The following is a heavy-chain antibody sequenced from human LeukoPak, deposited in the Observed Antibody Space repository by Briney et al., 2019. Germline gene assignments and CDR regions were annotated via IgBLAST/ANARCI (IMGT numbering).Heavy chain of an antibody. CDR2: IYTSGST. CDR1: GGSISSGSYY. Sequence: PSETLSLTCTVSGGSISSGSYYWTWIRQPAGKGLEWIGRIYTSGSTNYNPSLKSRVTISRDASSNQFSLNLSSVTAADTAVYYCARDSPPGHCSGGSCYFDNWGQGTLVTVSS. V-gene: IGHV4-61*02. J-gene: IGHJ4*02. D-gene: IGHD2-15*01. CDR3: ARDSPPGHCSGGSCYFDN.